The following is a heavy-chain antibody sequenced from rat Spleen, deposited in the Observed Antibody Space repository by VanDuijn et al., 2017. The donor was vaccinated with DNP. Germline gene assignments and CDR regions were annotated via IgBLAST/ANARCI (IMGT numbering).Heavy chain of an antibody. V-gene: IGHV5-25*01. J-gene: IGHJ4*01. CDR3: ARHRTIMPYYYAMDA. CDR1: GFIFSNYY. Sequence: EVQLVGSGGGLVQPGRSMRLSCVASGFIFSNYYLAWVRQAPTKGLEWVASISTGGDTTYYRDSVKGRFTISRDNAKSTLYLQMDSLRSEDTATYYCARHRTIMPYYYAMDAWGQGASVTVSS. D-gene: IGHD1-12*01. CDR2: ISTGGDTT.